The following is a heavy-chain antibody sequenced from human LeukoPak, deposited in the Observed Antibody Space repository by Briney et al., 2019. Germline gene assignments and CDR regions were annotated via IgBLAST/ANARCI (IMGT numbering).Heavy chain of an antibody. J-gene: IGHJ6*03. Sequence: ASVKVSCKASGYTFTSYGISWVRQAPGQGLEWMGWISAYNGSTNYAQKLQGRVTMTTDTSTSTAYMELRSLRSDDTAVYYCARDSVTIFGVVIGPDYYYYMDVWGKGTTVTVSS. CDR3: ARDSVTIFGVVIGPDYYYYMDV. CDR2: ISAYNGST. D-gene: IGHD3-3*01. CDR1: GYTFTSYG. V-gene: IGHV1-18*01.